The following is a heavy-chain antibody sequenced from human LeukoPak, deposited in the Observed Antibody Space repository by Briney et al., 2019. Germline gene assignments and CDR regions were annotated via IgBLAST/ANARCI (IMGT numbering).Heavy chain of an antibody. CDR2: IKQDGSEK. D-gene: IGHD2-8*01. CDR1: GFTFSSYW. J-gene: IGHJ6*03. CDR3: ARVRYAYYYMDV. Sequence: GGSLRLSCAASGFTFSSYWMSWVRQAPGKGLEWVANIKQDGSEKYYVDSVKSRFTISRDNAKNSLYLQMNSLRAENTSVYYCARVRYAYYYMDVWGKGTTVTVSS. V-gene: IGHV3-7*01.